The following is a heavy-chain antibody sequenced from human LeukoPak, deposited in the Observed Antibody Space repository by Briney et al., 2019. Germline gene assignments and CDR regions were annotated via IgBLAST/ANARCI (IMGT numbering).Heavy chain of an antibody. Sequence: SETLSLTCAVYGGSFSGYYWSWIRQPPGQGLEWIGEINHSGSTNYNPSLKSRVTISVDTSKNQFSLKLSSVTAADTAVYYCARGGYYYDSSRLHYWGQGTLVTVSS. CDR2: INHSGST. J-gene: IGHJ4*02. V-gene: IGHV4-34*01. CDR1: GGSFSGYY. CDR3: ARGGYYYDSSRLHY. D-gene: IGHD3-22*01.